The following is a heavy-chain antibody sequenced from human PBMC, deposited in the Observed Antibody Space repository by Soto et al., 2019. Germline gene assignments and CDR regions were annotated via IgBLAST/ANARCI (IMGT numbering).Heavy chain of an antibody. CDR2: GSA. D-gene: IGHD2-15*01. J-gene: IGHJ5*02. CDR1: GGTFSIYT. Sequence: QVQLVQSGAEVKKPESSVKVSCKASGGTFSIYTISWVRQAPGQGLEWMGGSANSAQKFQGRLTVTADESTSAVYLELSSLTSEDTDVYYCAREGPPDIAWFDPWGQGTMVSVSS. CDR3: AREGPPDIAWFDP. V-gene: IGHV1-69*01.